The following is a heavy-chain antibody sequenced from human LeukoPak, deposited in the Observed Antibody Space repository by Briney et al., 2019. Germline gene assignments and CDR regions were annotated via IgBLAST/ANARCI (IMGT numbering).Heavy chain of an antibody. CDR2: INHSGST. J-gene: IGHJ3*02. Sequence: GSLRLSCAASGFTFSSYEMNWVRQAPGKGLEWIGEINHSGSTNYNPSLKSRVTISVDTSKNQFSLKLSSVTAADTAVYYCARDRSPVWTPHDAFDIWGKGTMVTVSS. V-gene: IGHV4-34*01. CDR3: ARDRSPVWTPHDAFDI. CDR1: GFTFSSYE. D-gene: IGHD3/OR15-3a*01.